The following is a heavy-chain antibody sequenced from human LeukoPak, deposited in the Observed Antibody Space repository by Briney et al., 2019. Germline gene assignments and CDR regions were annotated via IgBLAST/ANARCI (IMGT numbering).Heavy chain of an antibody. J-gene: IGHJ4*02. Sequence: GGSLRLSCAASGFTFSSYGMHWVRQAPGKGLEWVAAIWYDGSNKYYADSVKGRFTISRDNSKNTLYLQMNSLRAEDTAVYYCARGMGWLRYPKSYFDYWGQGTLVTVSS. V-gene: IGHV3-33*01. D-gene: IGHD5-12*01. CDR2: IWYDGSNK. CDR3: ARGMGWLRYPKSYFDY. CDR1: GFTFSSYG.